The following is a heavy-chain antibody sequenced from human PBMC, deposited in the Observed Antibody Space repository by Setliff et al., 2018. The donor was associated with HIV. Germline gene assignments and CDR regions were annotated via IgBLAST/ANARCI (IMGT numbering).Heavy chain of an antibody. D-gene: IGHD2-2*01. J-gene: IGHJ5*02. CDR2: MYHGGST. Sequence: SETLSLTCIVSGDSVTSHWWSWIRQPPGKGLEWIGSMYHGGSTNFPPSLKSRVTMSMDTSKNQFSLKLTSVTAADTAVYYCARGGTSSNWFGPWGQGTLVTVSS. V-gene: IGHV4-59*02. CDR3: ARGGTSSNWFGP. CDR1: GDSVTSHW.